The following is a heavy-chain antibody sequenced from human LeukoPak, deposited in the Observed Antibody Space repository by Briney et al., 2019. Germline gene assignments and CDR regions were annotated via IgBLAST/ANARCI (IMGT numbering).Heavy chain of an antibody. CDR1: RFTFRNYA. CDR3: AKEIWPTVTTPGHTHFDY. V-gene: IGHV3-30*04. Sequence: GGSLRLSCAASRFTFRNYAMHWVRQAPGKGLEWLAVISSDGTNKGYADSVKGRFSISRDNSKNTLCLQMNSLRAEDTAVYYCAKEIWPTVTTPGHTHFDYWGQGTLVTVSS. D-gene: IGHD4-17*01. CDR2: ISSDGTNK. J-gene: IGHJ4*02.